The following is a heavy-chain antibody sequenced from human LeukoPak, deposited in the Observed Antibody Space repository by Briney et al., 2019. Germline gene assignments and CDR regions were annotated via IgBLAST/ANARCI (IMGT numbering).Heavy chain of an antibody. Sequence: SETLSLTCTVSGGSISSGGYYWSWIRQHPGKGLEWIGYIYYSGSTYYNPSLKSRVTISVDTSKNQFSLKLSSVTAADTAVYYCARDAPPTTVTTWYYYGIDVWGQGTTVTVS. CDR1: GGSISSGGYY. J-gene: IGHJ6*02. D-gene: IGHD4-17*01. CDR2: IYYSGST. CDR3: ARDAPPTTVTTWYYYGIDV. V-gene: IGHV4-31*03.